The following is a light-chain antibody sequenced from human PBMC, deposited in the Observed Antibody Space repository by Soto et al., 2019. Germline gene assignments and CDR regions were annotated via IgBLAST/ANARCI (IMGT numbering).Light chain of an antibody. J-gene: IGKJ1*01. CDR3: QQYDTSPA. Sequence: EIVLTQSPGTLSLSPGERATLSCTASQSVSSSYLAWYQQKPGQAPSLFIYGASSRATGIPDRFSGSGSGTDFTLTISRLEPEDFAVYYCQQYDTSPAFGQGTKVEIK. CDR1: QSVSSSY. V-gene: IGKV3-20*01. CDR2: GAS.